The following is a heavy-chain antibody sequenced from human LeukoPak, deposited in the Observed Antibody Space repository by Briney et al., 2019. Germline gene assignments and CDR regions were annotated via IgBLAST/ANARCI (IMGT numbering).Heavy chain of an antibody. V-gene: IGHV5-51*01. J-gene: IGHJ4*02. CDR2: IYPGDSDT. CDR3: ARTYYYDSSGSRSFDY. Sequence: HGESLKISCKGSGYSFTSYWIGGVRQLPGKGLEWMGIIYPGDSDTRYSPSFQGQVTISADKSISTAYLQWSSLRASDAAMYYCARTYYYDSSGSRSFDYWGQGTLVTVSS. D-gene: IGHD3-22*01. CDR1: GYSFTSYW.